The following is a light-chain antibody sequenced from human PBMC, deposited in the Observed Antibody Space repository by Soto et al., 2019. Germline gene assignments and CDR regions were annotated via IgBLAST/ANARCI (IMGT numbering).Light chain of an antibody. CDR1: QSVRGGY. CDR2: GAS. J-gene: IGKJ1*01. Sequence: IVLTQSPDTLSLSPGERATLSCRASQSVRGGYLAWYQHKPGQAPRLPIYGASSTATGIPDRFSGSGSGTDFTLTIRRLAPEDFALYYCQQYGSSPLTFGQGTKVDIK. V-gene: IGKV3-20*01. CDR3: QQYGSSPLT.